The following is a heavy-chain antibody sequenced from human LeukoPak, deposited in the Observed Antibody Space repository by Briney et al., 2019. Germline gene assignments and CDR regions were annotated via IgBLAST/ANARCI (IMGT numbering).Heavy chain of an antibody. CDR2: IKQDGSDK. J-gene: IGHJ4*02. V-gene: IGHV3-7*01. CDR1: GFTFSTYW. CDR3: ARVLPVASRDY. Sequence: PGGSLRPSCAASGFTFSTYWMSWVRQAPGKGLEWVANIKQDGSDKSYVDSVKGRFTISRDNAKNSMYLQMSSLRAEDTAIYYCARVLPVASRDYWGQGTLVTVSS. D-gene: IGHD2-2*01.